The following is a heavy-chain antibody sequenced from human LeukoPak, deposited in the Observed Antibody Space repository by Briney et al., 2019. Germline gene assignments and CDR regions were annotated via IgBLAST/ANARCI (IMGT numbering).Heavy chain of an antibody. CDR3: ASARTTAFMDV. V-gene: IGHV4-34*01. Sequence: PSETLSLTCAVYGGSFSGYYWSWIRQPPGKGLEWIGEINHSGGTNYNPSLKSRVTISVDTSKNQFSLKLSSVTAADTAAYYCASARTTAFMDVWGKGTTVTVSS. J-gene: IGHJ6*04. CDR2: INHSGGT. D-gene: IGHD2-2*01. CDR1: GGSFSGYY.